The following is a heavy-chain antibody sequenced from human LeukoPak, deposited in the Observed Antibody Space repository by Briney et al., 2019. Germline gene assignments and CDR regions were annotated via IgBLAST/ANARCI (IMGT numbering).Heavy chain of an antibody. D-gene: IGHD3-3*01. CDR1: GFTFSAYA. Sequence: GGSLRLSCAASGFTFSAYAMNWVHQAPGKGLEWVSAISGSGGSTYYADSVKGRFTISRDNSKKTLYLQMNSLRAEDTAIYYCTKVPNFWSGYYNYWGQGTLVTVSS. V-gene: IGHV3-23*01. J-gene: IGHJ4*02. CDR2: ISGSGGST. CDR3: TKVPNFWSGYYNY.